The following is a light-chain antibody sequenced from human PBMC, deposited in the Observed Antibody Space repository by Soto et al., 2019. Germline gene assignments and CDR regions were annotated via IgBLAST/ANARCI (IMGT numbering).Light chain of an antibody. CDR3: QQSYSVLPIT. J-gene: IGKJ5*01. V-gene: IGKV1-39*01. Sequence: DLPMTQSPSSLSASIGDRVTITCRASQTITNYLNWYQQKPGKAPTLLIYGACNAQSGVPSRFSGSGSGTDFTLTISSLQPEDFATYYCQQSYSVLPITFGQGTRLDIK. CDR2: GAC. CDR1: QTITNY.